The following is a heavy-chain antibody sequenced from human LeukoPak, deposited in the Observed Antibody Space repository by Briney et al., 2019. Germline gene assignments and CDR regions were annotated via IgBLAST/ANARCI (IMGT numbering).Heavy chain of an antibody. CDR1: GFTFSTYA. CDR2: IQDDGSNK. D-gene: IGHD3-3*01. Sequence: GGSLRHSCAASGFTFSTYAMHWVRQAPGKGLEWVAFIQDDGSNKYYADSVKGRFTISRDNSKNTLHLQMNSLRAEDTAVYYCASRPDDSWRGPFDYWGQGTLVTVSS. J-gene: IGHJ4*02. CDR3: ASRPDDSWRGPFDY. V-gene: IGHV3-30*02.